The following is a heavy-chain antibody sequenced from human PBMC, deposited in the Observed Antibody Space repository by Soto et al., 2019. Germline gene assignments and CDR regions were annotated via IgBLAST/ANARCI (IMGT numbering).Heavy chain of an antibody. D-gene: IGHD2-8*01. V-gene: IGHV4-31*03. CDR3: ARVQALGFGSVLMGYLDY. CDR1: GGSISSGGYY. J-gene: IGHJ4*02. CDR2: IYYSGST. Sequence: KASETLSLTCTVSGGSISSGGYYWSWIRQHPGKGLEWIGYIYYSGSTYYNPSLKSRVTISVDTSKNQFSLKLSSVTAADTAVYYCARVQALGFGSVLMGYLDYWGRGTLVTVSS.